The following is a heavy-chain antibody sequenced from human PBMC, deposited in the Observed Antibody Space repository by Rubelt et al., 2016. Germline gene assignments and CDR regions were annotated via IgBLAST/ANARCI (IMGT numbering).Heavy chain of an antibody. CDR1: GFTVSSNY. CDR2: IYSGGST. J-gene: IGHJ4*02. Sequence: EVQLVESGGGLIQPGGSLRLSCAASGFTVSSNYMSWVRQAPGKGLEWVSVIYSGGSTYYADSVKCRFTISREKCKNALYLQMNSLRAEDTAVYYCARDHYRGFDYWGQGTLVTVSS. D-gene: IGHD3-10*01. CDR3: ARDHYRGFDY. V-gene: IGHV3-53*01.